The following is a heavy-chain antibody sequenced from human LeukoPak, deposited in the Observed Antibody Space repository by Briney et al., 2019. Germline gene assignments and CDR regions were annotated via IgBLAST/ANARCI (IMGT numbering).Heavy chain of an antibody. J-gene: IGHJ6*03. CDR2: IISRSTYI. Sequence: GGSLRLSCAASGFTFSSYSINWVRRAPGRGLEWVSSIISRSTYIYYADSVKGRFTISRDNAKNSLYLQMNSLRADDTAVYYCARVKGGASEYNFYYNYMDVWGKGTTVTVSS. D-gene: IGHD2/OR15-2a*01. CDR3: ARVKGGASEYNFYYNYMDV. V-gene: IGHV3-21*06. CDR1: GFTFSSYS.